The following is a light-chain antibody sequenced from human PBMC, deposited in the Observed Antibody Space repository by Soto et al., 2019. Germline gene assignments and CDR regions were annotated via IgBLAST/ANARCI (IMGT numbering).Light chain of an antibody. CDR3: AAWDDSLNGFYV. CDR1: SSNIGTNT. J-gene: IGLJ1*01. Sequence: QSVLTQPPSASGTPGQRVTISCSGSSSNIGTNTVNWYQQLPGTAPKLLIYSNHQRPSGVPDRFSGSKSGTSASLAIRGLQSEDEADYYCAAWDDSLNGFYVFGTGTKVTVL. CDR2: SNH. V-gene: IGLV1-44*01.